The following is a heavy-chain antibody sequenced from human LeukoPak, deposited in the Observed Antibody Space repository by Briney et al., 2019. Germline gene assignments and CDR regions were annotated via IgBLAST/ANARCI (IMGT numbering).Heavy chain of an antibody. J-gene: IGHJ4*02. CDR1: GFTFSTYG. D-gene: IGHD7-27*01. Sequence: GGSLRLSCAASGFTFSTYGMQWVRQAPGKGLGWVAVIVGDGSKAPCAGSVRGRFTVSRDNSKNTLYLQMNSLGAEDTAVYYCARDSITGDNSLDFWGRGTLVTVSS. CDR3: ARDSITGDNSLDF. CDR2: IVGDGSKA. V-gene: IGHV3-33*05.